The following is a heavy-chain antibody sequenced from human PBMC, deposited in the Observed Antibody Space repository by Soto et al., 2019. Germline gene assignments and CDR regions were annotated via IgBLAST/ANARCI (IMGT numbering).Heavy chain of an antibody. D-gene: IGHD3-10*01. Sequence: PSQTLSLTCAISGDSVSSNSAAWNWIRQSPSRGLEWLGRTYYRSKWYNDYAVSVKSRITINPDTSKNQFSLQLNSVTPEDTAVYYCARDPQYGSGRWTFYYYYGMDVWGQGTTVTVSS. V-gene: IGHV6-1*01. CDR1: GDSVSSNSAA. J-gene: IGHJ6*02. CDR3: ARDPQYGSGRWTFYYYYGMDV. CDR2: TYYRSKWYN.